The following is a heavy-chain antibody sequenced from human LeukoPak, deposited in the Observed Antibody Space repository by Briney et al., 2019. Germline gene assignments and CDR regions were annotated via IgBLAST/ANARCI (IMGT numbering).Heavy chain of an antibody. Sequence: GESLKISCQGFGYSFTTYWIGWVRQMPGKGMEWMGVIYPGNSRIRYNPSFQGQVTISIDKSISTAYLQWVSLKASDTAMYYCACRDLSVTWSFPWGQGTLVTV. D-gene: IGHD2-8*02. CDR3: ACRDLSVTWSFP. CDR1: GYSFTTYW. CDR2: IYPGNSRI. J-gene: IGHJ5*02. V-gene: IGHV5-51*01.